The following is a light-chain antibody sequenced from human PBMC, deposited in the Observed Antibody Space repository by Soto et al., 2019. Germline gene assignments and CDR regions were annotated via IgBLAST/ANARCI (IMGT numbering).Light chain of an antibody. Sequence: EIVLTQSPATLSLSPGERATLSCRASQSVKNFLAWYQQKPGQAPRLLIFDAVSRATGIPPRFSGSGSGTDFTLTITGLEPEDFAVYYCQPRWTWPLTYGGGTSVEIK. CDR2: DAV. J-gene: IGKJ4*01. CDR3: QPRWTWPLT. CDR1: QSVKNF. V-gene: IGKV3-11*01.